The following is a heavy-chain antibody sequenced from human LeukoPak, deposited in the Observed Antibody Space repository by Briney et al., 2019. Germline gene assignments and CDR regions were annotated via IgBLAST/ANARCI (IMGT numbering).Heavy chain of an antibody. CDR1: GGSINGYY. V-gene: IGHV4-59*01. Sequence: SETLSLTCTVSGGSINGYYWSWIRQPPGKGLEWIGYIYYSGSTRYNPSLKSRVTMSVDTSKNQFSLYLSSVTAADTAVYYCARSGTVADVTDYWGQGTLVTVSS. CDR2: IYYSGST. D-gene: IGHD6-19*01. CDR3: ARSGTVADVTDY. J-gene: IGHJ4*02.